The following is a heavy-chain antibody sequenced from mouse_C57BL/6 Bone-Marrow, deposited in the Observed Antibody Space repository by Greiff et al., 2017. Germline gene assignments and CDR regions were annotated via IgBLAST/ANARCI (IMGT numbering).Heavy chain of an antibody. J-gene: IGHJ3*01. CDR3: AREKNYGNWN. CDR1: GFTFSSYA. V-gene: IGHV5-4*01. Sequence: DVKLVESGGGLVKPGGSLKLSCAASGFTFSSYAMSWVRQTPEKRLEWVATISDGGSYTYYPDNVKGRFTISRDNAKNNLYLQMSHLKSEDTAMYYCAREKNYGNWNWGQGTLVTVSA. CDR2: ISDGGSYT. D-gene: IGHD2-1*01.